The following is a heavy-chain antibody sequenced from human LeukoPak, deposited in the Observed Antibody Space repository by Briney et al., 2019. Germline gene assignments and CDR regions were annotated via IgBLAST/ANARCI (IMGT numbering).Heavy chain of an antibody. CDR3: AKDFGGAGSYHRPFDY. V-gene: IGHV3-23*01. D-gene: IGHD3-10*01. Sequence: GGSLRLSCAASGFTFSSYAMSWVRQAPGKGLEWVSAISGSGGSTYYADSVKGRFSISRDNSKNTLYLQMNSLRAEDTAVYYCAKDFGGAGSYHRPFDYWGQGTLVTVSS. CDR1: GFTFSSYA. J-gene: IGHJ4*02. CDR2: ISGSGGST.